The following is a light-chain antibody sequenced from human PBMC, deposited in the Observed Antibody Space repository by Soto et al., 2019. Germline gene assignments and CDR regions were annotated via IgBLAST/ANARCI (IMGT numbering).Light chain of an antibody. CDR1: TSNIGAGYH. Sequence: QSVLTQPPSVSGAPGQRVSISCTGSTSNIGAGYHVHWYQQFPGTAPKLLMYDNTTRPSWVPDRFSGSKSGTSASLAIAGLQAEDEADYYCQSYDSGLSSYVFGTGTKLTVL. V-gene: IGLV1-40*01. CDR2: DNT. CDR3: QSYDSGLSSYV. J-gene: IGLJ1*01.